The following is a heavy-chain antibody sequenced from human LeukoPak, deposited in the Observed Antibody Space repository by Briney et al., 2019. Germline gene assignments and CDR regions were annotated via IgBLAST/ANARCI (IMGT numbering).Heavy chain of an antibody. CDR1: GYTFTSYD. J-gene: IGHJ4*02. Sequence: ASVKVSCKASGYTFTSYDINWVRQATGQGLEWMGWMNPNSGNTGYAQKFQGRVTMTRDTSISTAYMELSRLRSDDTAVYYCARVYDSSGYYYHTFDYWGQGTLVTVSS. CDR2: MNPNSGNT. D-gene: IGHD3-22*01. CDR3: ARVYDSSGYYYHTFDY. V-gene: IGHV1-8*01.